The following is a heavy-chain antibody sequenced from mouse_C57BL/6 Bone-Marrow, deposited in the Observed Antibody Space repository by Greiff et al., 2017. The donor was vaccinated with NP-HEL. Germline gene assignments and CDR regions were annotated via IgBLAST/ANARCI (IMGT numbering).Heavy chain of an antibody. V-gene: IGHV1-82*01. CDR1: GYAFSSSW. CDR3: ARLYGSSYPFAY. D-gene: IGHD1-1*01. J-gene: IGHJ3*01. Sequence: QVQLQQSGPELVKPGASVKISCKASGYAFSSSWMNWVKQRPGKGLEWIGRIYPGDGDTNYNGKFKGKATLTADKSSSTAYMQLSSLTSEDSAVYFCARLYGSSYPFAYWGQGTLVTVSA. CDR2: IYPGDGDT.